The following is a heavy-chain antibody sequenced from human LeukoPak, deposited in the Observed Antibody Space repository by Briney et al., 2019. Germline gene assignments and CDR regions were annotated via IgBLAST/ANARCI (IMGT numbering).Heavy chain of an antibody. J-gene: IGHJ5*02. CDR3: ARGGKTVGNWFDP. V-gene: IGHV4-59*01. CDR1: GGSISSYY. Sequence: PSETLSLTCTVSGGSISSYYWSWIRQPPGKGLEWIGYIYYSGSTNYNPSLKSRVTISVDTSKNQFSLKLSSVTAADTAVYYCARGGKTVGNWFDPWGQGTLVTVSS. D-gene: IGHD4-23*01. CDR2: IYYSGST.